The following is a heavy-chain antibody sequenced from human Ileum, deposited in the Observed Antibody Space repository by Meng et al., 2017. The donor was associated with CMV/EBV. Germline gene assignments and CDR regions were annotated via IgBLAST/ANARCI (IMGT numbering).Heavy chain of an antibody. V-gene: IGHV4-34*01. CDR2: IHPSGST. CDR3: SRGADAYKSGRS. D-gene: IGHD5-24*01. CDR1: GGSFSNYY. J-gene: IGHJ5*02. Sequence: QVQVRQGGARLLTPSEVLSLTCGVYGGSFSNYYGSWIRQSPGKGLEWIGEIHPSGSTYYNPSLNSRVTMSVDTSKNQFSLNLRSVTAADTAVYYCSRGADAYKSGRSWGQGTLVTVSS.